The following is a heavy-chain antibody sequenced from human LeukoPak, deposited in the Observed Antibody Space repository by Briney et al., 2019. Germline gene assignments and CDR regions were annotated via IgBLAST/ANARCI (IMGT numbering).Heavy chain of an antibody. V-gene: IGHV3-9*01. D-gene: IGHD2-2*02. CDR3: AKDIYD. Sequence: GGSLRLSCAASGFTFDDYAMHWVRQAPGKGLEWVSGISWDSGSIGYADSVKGRFTISRDNAQNSLYLQMNSLRAEDTPLYYCAKDIYDWGQGTLVTVSS. CDR1: GFTFDDYA. CDR2: ISWDSGSI. J-gene: IGHJ4*02.